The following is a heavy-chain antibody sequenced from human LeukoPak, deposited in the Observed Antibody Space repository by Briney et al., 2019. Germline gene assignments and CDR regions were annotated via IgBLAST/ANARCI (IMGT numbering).Heavy chain of an antibody. CDR2: IYHSGTT. CDR3: ARDGVFHDSDGYSFAY. D-gene: IGHD3-22*01. Sequence: SETLSLTCAVSKYSLTSGYFWGWIRQPPGKGREWIASIYHSGTTYYNPSLRNRVTLFVGTSKNHSSLKLTSLTAADTAVYYCARDGVFHDSDGYSFAYWGQGTLVTVSP. J-gene: IGHJ4*02. CDR1: KYSLTSGYF. V-gene: IGHV4-38-2*02.